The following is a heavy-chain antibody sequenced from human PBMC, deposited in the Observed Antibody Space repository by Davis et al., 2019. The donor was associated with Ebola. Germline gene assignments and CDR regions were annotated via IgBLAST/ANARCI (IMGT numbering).Heavy chain of an antibody. V-gene: IGHV3-21*01. D-gene: IGHD6-13*01. CDR2: ISSSSSYI. CDR3: ARVGTDLFDY. CDR1: GFTFSSYA. J-gene: IGHJ4*02. Sequence: GGSLRLSCAASGFTFSSYAMSWVRQAPGKGLEWVSSISSSSSYIYYADSVKGQFTISRDNAKNSLYLQMNSLRAEDTAVYYCARVGTDLFDYWGQGTLVTVSS.